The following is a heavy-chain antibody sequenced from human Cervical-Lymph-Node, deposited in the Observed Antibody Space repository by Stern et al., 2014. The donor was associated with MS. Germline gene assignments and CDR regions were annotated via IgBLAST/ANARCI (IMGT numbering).Heavy chain of an antibody. CDR2: IYPGDSET. J-gene: IGHJ4*02. CDR1: GYKFSIYW. D-gene: IGHD1-14*01. V-gene: IGHV5-51*01. CDR3: ARQTTAWASDV. Sequence: EMQLVESGAELIRPGESLKISCKGSGYKFSIYWIAWVRQMPGKVLEWMGIIYPGDSETRYSPSFQGQVTMSADKSTSTAYLQWSSLNASDTAMYFCARQTTAWASDVWGQGTLVTVSS.